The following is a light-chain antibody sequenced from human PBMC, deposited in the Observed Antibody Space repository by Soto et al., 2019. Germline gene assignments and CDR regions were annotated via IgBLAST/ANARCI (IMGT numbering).Light chain of an antibody. Sequence: SYELTQPPSVSVAPGQTARITCGGNDIGSKTVHWYQQKPGQAPVMVVYDDSARPSGIPERFSGSNSGNTATLTISRVEAGDEADFYCQVRDSTSDLLYVFGTGTKVTVL. V-gene: IGLV3-21*02. CDR1: DIGSKT. J-gene: IGLJ1*01. CDR3: QVRDSTSDLLYV. CDR2: DDS.